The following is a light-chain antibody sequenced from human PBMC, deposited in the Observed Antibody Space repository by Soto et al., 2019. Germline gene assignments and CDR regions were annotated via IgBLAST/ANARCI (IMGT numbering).Light chain of an antibody. CDR1: SSDVGGYMY. CDR3: CSYAGSSTWV. J-gene: IGLJ3*02. V-gene: IGLV2-11*01. Sequence: QSALTQPRSVSGSPGQSVTISCTGTSSDVGGYMYVSWYQQHPGKAPKLLIYDVSKRPSGVPGRFSGSKSGNTASLTISGLQAEDEVDYYCCSYAGSSTWVFGGGTKLTVL. CDR2: DVS.